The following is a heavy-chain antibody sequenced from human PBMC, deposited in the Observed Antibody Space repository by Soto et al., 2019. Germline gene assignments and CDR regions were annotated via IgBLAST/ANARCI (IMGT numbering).Heavy chain of an antibody. J-gene: IGHJ4*02. CDR1: GGSISSSNW. Sequence: QVQLQESGPGLVKPSGTLSLTCAVSGGSISSSNWWSWVRQPPGKGLEWIGEIYHSGSTNYNPSLKSRVTISIGRSKNQFSLNLNSVTAADTAVDYCARGGDGYSSFFDYWGEGTLVTVSS. CDR3: ARGGDGYSSFFDY. CDR2: IYHSGST. V-gene: IGHV4-4*02. D-gene: IGHD4-4*01.